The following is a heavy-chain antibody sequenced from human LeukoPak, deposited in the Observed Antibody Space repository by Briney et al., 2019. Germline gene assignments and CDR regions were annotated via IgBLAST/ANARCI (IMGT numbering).Heavy chain of an antibody. Sequence: GGSLRLSCAASGFTFSSYGMHWVRQAPGKGLEWIAFIRSGGSNDYCADSVKGRFTVSRDNFKNTLYLYMHSLRADDTAVYYCVRDMEWSFDYWGHGTLVTVSS. V-gene: IGHV3-30*02. CDR2: IRSGGSND. J-gene: IGHJ4*01. CDR1: GFTFSSYG. CDR3: VRDMEWSFDY. D-gene: IGHD3-3*01.